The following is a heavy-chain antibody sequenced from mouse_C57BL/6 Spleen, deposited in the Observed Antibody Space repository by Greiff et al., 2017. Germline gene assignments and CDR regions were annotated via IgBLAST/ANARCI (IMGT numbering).Heavy chain of an antibody. Sequence: QVQLQQPGAELVRPGTSVKLSCKASGYTFTSYWMHWVKQRPGQGLEWIGVIDPSDSYTNYNQKFKGKATLTVDTSSSTAYMQLSSLTSEDSAVYYCARYLTAQGHYFDYGGQGTTLTVSS. CDR3: ARYLTAQGHYFDY. J-gene: IGHJ2*01. D-gene: IGHD3-2*02. CDR2: IDPSDSYT. CDR1: GYTFTSYW. V-gene: IGHV1-59*01.